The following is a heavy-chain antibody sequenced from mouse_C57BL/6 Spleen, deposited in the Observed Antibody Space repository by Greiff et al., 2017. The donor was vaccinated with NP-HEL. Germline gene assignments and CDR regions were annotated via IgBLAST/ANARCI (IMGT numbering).Heavy chain of an antibody. CDR1: GYTFTSYW. Sequence: QVQLQQPGPELVRPGSSVKLSCKASGYTFTSYWMDWVKQRPGQGLEWIGNIYPSDSETYYNQKFKDKATVTVDKSSSTAYMQLSSLTSEDCADDYCLLAMDYWGQGTSVTVSS. CDR3: LLAMDY. V-gene: IGHV1-61*01. CDR2: IYPSDSET. J-gene: IGHJ4*01. D-gene: IGHD6-5*01.